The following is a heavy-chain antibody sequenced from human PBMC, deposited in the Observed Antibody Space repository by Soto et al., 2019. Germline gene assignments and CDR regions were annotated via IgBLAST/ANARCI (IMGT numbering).Heavy chain of an antibody. J-gene: IGHJ5*02. V-gene: IGHV4-39*01. D-gene: IGHD3-10*01. CDR3: ASPYYYGSGSSPSCFDP. Sequence: PSETLSLTCTVSGGSISSSSYYWSWIRQPPGKGLEWIGSIYYSGSTYYNPSLKSRVTISVDTSKNQFSLKLSSVTAADTAVYYCASPYYYGSGSSPSCFDPWRQGTLVTVSS. CDR1: GGSISSSSYY. CDR2: IYYSGST.